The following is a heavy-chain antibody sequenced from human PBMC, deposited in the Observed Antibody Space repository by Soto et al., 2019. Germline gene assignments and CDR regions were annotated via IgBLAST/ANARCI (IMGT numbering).Heavy chain of an antibody. CDR2: IYHSGST. CDR3: AVEGGLRSYCSSTSCYGMDV. V-gene: IGHV4-4*02. J-gene: IGHJ6*02. CDR1: GGSISSSNW. D-gene: IGHD2-2*01. Sequence: QVQLQESGPGLVKPSGTLSLTCAVSGGSISSSNWWSWVRQPPGKGLEWIGEIYHSGSTNYNPSLKSRVTISVDKSKNQFSLKLSSVTAADTAVYYCAVEGGLRSYCSSTSCYGMDVWGQGTTVTVSS.